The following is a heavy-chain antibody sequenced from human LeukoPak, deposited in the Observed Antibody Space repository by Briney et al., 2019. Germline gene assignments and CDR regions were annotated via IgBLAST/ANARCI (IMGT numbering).Heavy chain of an antibody. CDR2: IRYDGSNK. J-gene: IGHJ4*02. D-gene: IGHD5-18*01. CDR1: RFTFSSYV. Sequence: HPGGSLRLSCAASRFTFSSYVMHWVRPAPGKGLEWVAFIRYDGSNKYYADSVKGRFTISRDKSKNTLYLQMNSLRAEDTAVYYCAKDSRGGYSYYDCWGQGTLVTVSS. CDR3: AKDSRGGYSYYDC. V-gene: IGHV3-30*02.